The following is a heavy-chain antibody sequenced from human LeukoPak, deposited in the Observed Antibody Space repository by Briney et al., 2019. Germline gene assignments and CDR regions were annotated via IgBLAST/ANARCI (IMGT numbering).Heavy chain of an antibody. V-gene: IGHV3-48*03. J-gene: IGHJ4*02. CDR2: ISSSGSTI. CDR3: TRGGYCSGGTCYSPLFDY. Sequence: GGSLRLSCAASGFTFSSYEMNWVRQAPGKRLEGVSYISSSGSTIYYADSVKGRFTISRDNAKNSLYLQMNSLRAEDTAVYYCTRGGYCSGGTCYSPLFDYWGQGTLVTVSS. D-gene: IGHD2-15*01. CDR1: GFTFSSYE.